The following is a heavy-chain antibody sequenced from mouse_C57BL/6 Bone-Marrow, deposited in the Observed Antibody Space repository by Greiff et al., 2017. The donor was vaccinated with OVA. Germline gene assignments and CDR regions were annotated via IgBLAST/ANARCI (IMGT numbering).Heavy chain of an antibody. CDR1: GYTFTSYW. D-gene: IGHD2-3*01. CDR3: ARWGWLLRPYAMDY. Sequence: QVQLQQPGAELVMPGASVKLSCKASGYTFTSYWMHWVKQRPGQGLEWIGEIDPSDSYTNYNQKFKGKSTLTVDKSSSTAYMQLSSLTSEDSAVYYCARWGWLLRPYAMDYWGQGTSVTVSS. J-gene: IGHJ4*01. V-gene: IGHV1-69*01. CDR2: IDPSDSYT.